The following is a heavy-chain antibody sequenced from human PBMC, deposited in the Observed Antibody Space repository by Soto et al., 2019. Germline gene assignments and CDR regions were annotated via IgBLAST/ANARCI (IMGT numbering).Heavy chain of an antibody. CDR3: ARVIVAFVPLNYDMDV. J-gene: IGHJ6*02. CDR2: VIPMFAMT. D-gene: IGHD5-12*01. V-gene: IGHV1-69*01. Sequence: QMQLVQSGAEVKKPGSSVKVSCEASGGTFSSHGLSWVRQAPGQGLEWMGCVIPMFAMTDIAHQFQGRVTLTVDASTSTAYLELSGLTPKDTAVYYCARVIVAFVPLNYDMDVWGQGTTVTVS. CDR1: GGTFSSHG.